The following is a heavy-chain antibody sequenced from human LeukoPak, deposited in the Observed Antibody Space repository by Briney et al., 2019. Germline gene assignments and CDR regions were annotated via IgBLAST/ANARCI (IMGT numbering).Heavy chain of an antibody. CDR3: AKGRGWSSGRDAFDI. Sequence: GGSLRLXCAASGFTFSSYAMSWVRQAPGKGLEWVSAISGSGGSTYYADSVKGRFTISRDNSKNTLYLQMNSLRAEDTAVYYCAKGRGWSSGRDAFDIWGQGTMVTVSS. V-gene: IGHV3-23*01. CDR1: GFTFSSYA. CDR2: ISGSGGST. D-gene: IGHD6-19*01. J-gene: IGHJ3*02.